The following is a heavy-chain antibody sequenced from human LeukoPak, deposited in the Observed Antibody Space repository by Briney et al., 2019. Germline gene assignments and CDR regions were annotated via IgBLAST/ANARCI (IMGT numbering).Heavy chain of an antibody. V-gene: IGHV4-34*01. J-gene: IGHJ4*02. Sequence: SETLSLTCAVYGGPFSGYYWSWIRQPPGKGLEWIGEINHSGSTNYNPSLKSRVTISVDTSKNQFSLKLSSVTAADTAVYYCARGLVSVYWGQGTLVTVSS. CDR1: GGPFSGYY. CDR3: ARGLVSVY. CDR2: INHSGST.